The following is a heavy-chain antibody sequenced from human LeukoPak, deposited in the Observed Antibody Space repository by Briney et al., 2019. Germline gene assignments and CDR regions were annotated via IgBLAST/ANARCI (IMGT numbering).Heavy chain of an antibody. CDR3: ARGREMWIWECGEFDY. CDR1: GFTFSSYE. Sequence: GGSLRLSCAASGFTFSSYEMNWVRQAPGKGLEWVSYISSSGSTIYYADSVKGRFTISRDNAKNSLYLQMNSLRAEDTAVYYCARGREMWIWECGEFDYWGQGTLVTVSS. J-gene: IGHJ4*02. V-gene: IGHV3-48*03. D-gene: IGHD5-12*01. CDR2: ISSSGSTI.